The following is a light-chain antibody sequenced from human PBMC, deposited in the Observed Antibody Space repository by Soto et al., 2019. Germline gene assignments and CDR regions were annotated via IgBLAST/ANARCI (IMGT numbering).Light chain of an antibody. Sequence: QSALTQPPSVSAAPGKRAAISSTGSSSNIGAGYDVHWDQQLPATATNLLIYGNSNRPSGVPDPSSGSKSGASASLASTGVHSEDEADYYWGAWDTSGDRYLLGTATKVTV. CDR2: GNS. J-gene: IGLJ1*01. V-gene: IGLV1-40*01. CDR1: SSNIGAGYD. CDR3: GAWDTSGDRYL.